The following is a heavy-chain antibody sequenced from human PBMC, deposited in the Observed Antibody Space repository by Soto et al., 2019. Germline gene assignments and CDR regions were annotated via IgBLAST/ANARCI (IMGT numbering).Heavy chain of an antibody. V-gene: IGHV3-30*18. CDR2: ISHDGTTK. CDR1: GFTLSDYG. Sequence: QVQLVESGGGVVQPGRSLRLSCAASGFTLSDYGMHWVRQAPGKGLERVAMISHDGTTKYWADSEKGRFTISRDNSKNALYLQMNSLRAEDTAVYYCAKDRRDGEYNSVYDFWGQGALVTVSS. CDR3: AKDRRDGEYNSVYDF. D-gene: IGHD1-1*01. J-gene: IGHJ4*02.